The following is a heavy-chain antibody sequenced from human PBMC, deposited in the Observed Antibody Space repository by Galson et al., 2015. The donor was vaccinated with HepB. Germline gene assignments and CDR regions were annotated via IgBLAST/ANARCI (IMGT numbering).Heavy chain of an antibody. J-gene: IGHJ4*02. CDR3: AADGLSYYYDSSGYPSPTFDY. CDR2: IVVGSGNT. V-gene: IGHV1-58*01. D-gene: IGHD3-22*01. CDR1: GFTFTSSA. Sequence: SVKVSCKASGFTFTSSAVQWVRQARGQRLEWIGWIVVGSGNTNYAQKFQERVTITRDMSTSTAYMELSSLRSEDTAVYYCAADGLSYYYDSSGYPSPTFDYWGQGTLVTVSS.